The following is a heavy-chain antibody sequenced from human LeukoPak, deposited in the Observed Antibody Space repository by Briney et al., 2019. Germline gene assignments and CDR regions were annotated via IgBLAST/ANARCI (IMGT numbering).Heavy chain of an antibody. J-gene: IGHJ4*02. CDR1: GFTFSSYG. CDR2: IWYDGSNK. D-gene: IGHD6-19*01. CDR3: ARARPGIAVADYYFDY. Sequence: GRSLRLSCAASGFTFSSYGMHWVRQAPGKGLKWVAVIWYDGSNKYYADSVKGRFTISRDNSKNTLYLQMNSLRAEDTAVYYCARARPGIAVADYYFDYWGQGTLVTVSS. V-gene: IGHV3-33*01.